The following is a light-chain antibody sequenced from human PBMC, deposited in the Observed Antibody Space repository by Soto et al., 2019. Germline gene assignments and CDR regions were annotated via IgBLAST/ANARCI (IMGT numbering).Light chain of an antibody. V-gene: IGKV3-20*01. CDR2: GAS. Sequence: EIVLTQSPGTLSLSPGERATLSCRASQSVSSSYLAWYQQKPGQAPRLLIYGASSRATGIPDRFSGSGSGTDFTVTISRLEPEEFAVYYCQHSGSSLWTFGQGTKVEIK. J-gene: IGKJ1*01. CDR3: QHSGSSLWT. CDR1: QSVSSSY.